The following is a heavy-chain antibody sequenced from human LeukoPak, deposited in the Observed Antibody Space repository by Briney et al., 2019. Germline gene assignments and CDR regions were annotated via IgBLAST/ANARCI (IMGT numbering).Heavy chain of an antibody. V-gene: IGHV4-34*01. CDR2: INHSGST. CDR3: ARGPCYPRRSSSTSCYYLL. CDR1: VGSFSGYY. D-gene: IGHD2-2*01. Sequence: SETLSLTYAIWVGSFSGYYWSWIRQPPGKGLEWIGEINHSGSTNYNPSLKSRVTISVDASKNQFSLKLSSVTAADTAVYYCARGPCYPRRSSSTSCYYLLWGQGTLVTVSS. J-gene: IGHJ4*02.